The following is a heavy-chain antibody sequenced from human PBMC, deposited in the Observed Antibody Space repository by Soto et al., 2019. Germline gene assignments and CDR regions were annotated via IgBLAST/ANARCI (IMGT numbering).Heavy chain of an antibody. V-gene: IGHV3-30*18. J-gene: IGHJ6*02. CDR2: ISYDGSNK. Sequence: GGSLRLSCAASGFTFSSYGMHWVRQAPGKGLEWVAVISYDGSNKYYADSVKGRFTISRDNSKNTLYLQMNSLRAEDTAVYYCAKDRSAGGSGSFQYYYYGMDVWGQGTTVTVSS. D-gene: IGHD3-10*01. CDR1: GFTFSSYG. CDR3: AKDRSAGGSGSFQYYYYGMDV.